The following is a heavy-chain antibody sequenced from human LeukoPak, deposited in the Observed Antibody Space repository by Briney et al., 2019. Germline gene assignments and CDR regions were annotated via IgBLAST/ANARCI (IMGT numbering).Heavy chain of an antibody. CDR2: VNHSGST. CDR3: ARHPPHYDFWSGYPSGAFDI. CDR1: GGSVNGYY. Sequence: SETLSLTCGVFGGSVNGYYWSWIRQPPGKGLEWIGEVNHSGSTNYNPSLKSRLTISVDTSKNQFSLKLSSVTAADTAVYYCARHPPHYDFWSGYPSGAFDIWGQGTMVTVSS. D-gene: IGHD3-3*01. V-gene: IGHV4-34*01. J-gene: IGHJ3*02.